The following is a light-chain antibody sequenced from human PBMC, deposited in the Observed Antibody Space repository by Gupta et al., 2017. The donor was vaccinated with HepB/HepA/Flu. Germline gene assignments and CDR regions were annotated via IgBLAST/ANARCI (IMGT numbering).Light chain of an antibody. Sequence: QSVLTQPPSVSGAPGQRVTISCTGSSSNIGAGYDVHWYQQPPGTAPKLLLYGNRNRPSGVPDRFSGAKSVTSASLAITGLQAEDEADYYCQSYDSSLSGVVFGGGTKLTVL. CDR1: SSNIGAGYD. CDR3: QSYDSSLSGVV. V-gene: IGLV1-40*01. CDR2: GNR. J-gene: IGLJ2*01.